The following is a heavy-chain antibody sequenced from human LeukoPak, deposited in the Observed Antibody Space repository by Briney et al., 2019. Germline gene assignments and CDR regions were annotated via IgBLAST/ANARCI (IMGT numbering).Heavy chain of an antibody. CDR1: GFTFSIYA. CDR3: AKARLLLRSSFDP. Sequence: PGGSLRLSCAASGFTFSIYAMIWVRQAPGKGLEWVSAISVSGGSTYYADSVKGRLTISRDNYKNTLYVQMNNLRAEDTAVYYCAKARLLLRSSFDPWGQGTLVTVSS. V-gene: IGHV3-23*01. J-gene: IGHJ5*02. CDR2: ISVSGGST. D-gene: IGHD3-3*01.